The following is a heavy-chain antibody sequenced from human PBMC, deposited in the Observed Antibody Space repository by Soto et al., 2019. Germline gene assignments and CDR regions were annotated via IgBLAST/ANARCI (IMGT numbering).Heavy chain of an antibody. Sequence: PSETLSLTCAVSGGSISSSNWWSWVRQPPGKGLEWIGEIYHSGSTNYNPSLKSRVTISVDKSKNQFSLKLSSVTAADTAVYYCARDHGIVVVPALRWDNWFDPWGQGTLVTVSS. CDR2: IYHSGST. J-gene: IGHJ5*02. D-gene: IGHD2-2*01. CDR1: GGSISSSNW. CDR3: ARDHGIVVVPALRWDNWFDP. V-gene: IGHV4-4*02.